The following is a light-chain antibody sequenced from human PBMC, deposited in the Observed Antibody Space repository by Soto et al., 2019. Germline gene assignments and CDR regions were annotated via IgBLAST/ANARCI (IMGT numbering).Light chain of an antibody. CDR1: QSVSNSY. CDR3: QQYGSSPYT. Sequence: EIVLTQSPATLSLSPGERATLSCGASQSVSNSYLAWYQQKPGLAPRLLIYDASSRATGIPDRFSGSGSGRDFTLTISRLEPEDFAVYYCQQYGSSPYTFGQGTKLEIK. J-gene: IGKJ2*01. V-gene: IGKV3D-20*01. CDR2: DAS.